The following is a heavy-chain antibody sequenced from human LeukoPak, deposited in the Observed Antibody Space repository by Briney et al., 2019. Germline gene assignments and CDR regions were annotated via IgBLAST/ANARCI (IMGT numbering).Heavy chain of an antibody. V-gene: IGHV3-23*01. CDR2: ISGSGGST. D-gene: IGHD2-2*01. CDR3: VKNGPIVPALYYYYGMDV. Sequence: GGSLRLSCAASGFTFSSYAMSWVRQAPGKGLEWVSAISGSGGSTYYADSVKGRFTISRDNSKNTLYLQMNSLTAEDTAVYYCVKNGPIVPALYYYYGMDVWGQGTTVNVSS. J-gene: IGHJ6*02. CDR1: GFTFSSYA.